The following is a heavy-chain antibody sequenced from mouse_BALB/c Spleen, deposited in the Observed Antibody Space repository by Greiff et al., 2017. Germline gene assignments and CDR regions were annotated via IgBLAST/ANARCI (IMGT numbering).Heavy chain of an antibody. CDR3: ARDYYYAMDY. CDR2: ISSGSSTI. CDR1: GFTFSSYA. J-gene: IGHJ4*01. V-gene: IGHV5-17*02. Sequence: EVMLVESGGGLVKPGGSLKLSCAASGFTFSSYAMSWVRQTPEKGLEWVAYISSGSSTIYYADTVKGRFTISRDNPKNTLFLQMTSLRSEDTAMYYCARDYYYAMDYWGQGTSVTVSS.